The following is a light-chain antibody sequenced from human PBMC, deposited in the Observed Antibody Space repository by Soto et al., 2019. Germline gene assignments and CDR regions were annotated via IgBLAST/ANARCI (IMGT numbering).Light chain of an antibody. V-gene: IGLV1-51*01. CDR3: GTWDSSLSVVV. Sequence: QSVLTQPPSVSAAPGQKVTISCSGRSSNIGNNYVSWYQQLPGTAHKLLLYDNNKRPSGIPDRFSGSKSGTSATLGITGLQTGDEADYYCGTWDSSLSVVVFGGGTKLTVL. J-gene: IGLJ2*01. CDR2: DNN. CDR1: SSNIGNNY.